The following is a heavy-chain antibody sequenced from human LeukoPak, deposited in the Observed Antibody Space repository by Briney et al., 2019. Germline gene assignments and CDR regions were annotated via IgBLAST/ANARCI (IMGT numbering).Heavy chain of an antibody. V-gene: IGHV3-48*03. Sequence: PGGSLRLSCAASGFTFSSYEMNWVRQAPGKGLEWVSYISSSGSTIYYADSVEGRFTISRDNAKNSLYLQMNSLRAEDTAVYYCARVDILTGDYWGQGTLVTVSS. CDR1: GFTFSSYE. CDR3: ARVDILTGDY. D-gene: IGHD3-9*01. CDR2: ISSSGSTI. J-gene: IGHJ4*02.